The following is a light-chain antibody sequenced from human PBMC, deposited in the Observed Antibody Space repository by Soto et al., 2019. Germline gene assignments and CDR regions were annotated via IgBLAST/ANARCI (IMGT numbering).Light chain of an antibody. J-gene: IGLJ3*02. V-gene: IGLV2-23*02. CDR2: EVS. CDR3: CSYAGTTTWV. Sequence: QSVLTQPPSVSEAPRQRVTISCSGSSSDVGSHNFVSWYQQRPGKAPKLMIFEVSKRPSGVSSRFSASKSGNTASLTISGVQAEDEADYYCCSYAGTTTWVFGGGTKLTVL. CDR1: SSDVGSHNF.